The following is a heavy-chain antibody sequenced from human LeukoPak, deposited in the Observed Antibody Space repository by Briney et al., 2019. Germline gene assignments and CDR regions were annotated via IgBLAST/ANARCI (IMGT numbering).Heavy chain of an antibody. J-gene: IGHJ4*02. CDR3: ARWGYYDSSGYYDY. Sequence: SETLSLTCTVSGGSISSYYWSWIRQPPGKGLEWIGYIYYSGSTYYNPSLKSRVTISVDTSKNQFSLKLSSVTAADTAVYYCARWGYYDSSGYYDYWGQGTLVTVSS. CDR1: GGSISSYY. V-gene: IGHV4-59*08. CDR2: IYYSGST. D-gene: IGHD3-22*01.